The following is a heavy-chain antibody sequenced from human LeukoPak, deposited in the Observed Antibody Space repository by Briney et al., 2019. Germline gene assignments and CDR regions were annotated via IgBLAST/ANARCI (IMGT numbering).Heavy chain of an antibody. CDR1: GGSISSGDYY. J-gene: IGHJ2*01. V-gene: IGHV4-61*08. CDR2: IYYSGST. Sequence: SETLSLTCTVSGGSISSGDYYWSWIRQPPGKGLEWIGYIYYSGSTNYNPSLKSRVTISVDTSKNQFSLKLSSVTAADTAVYYCAREYDSSGYQYWYFDLWGRGTLVTVSS. CDR3: AREYDSSGYQYWYFDL. D-gene: IGHD3-22*01.